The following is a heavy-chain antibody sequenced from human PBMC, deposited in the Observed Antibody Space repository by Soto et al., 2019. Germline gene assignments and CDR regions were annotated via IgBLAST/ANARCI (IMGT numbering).Heavy chain of an antibody. Sequence: GGSLRLSCAASGFTFSSYAMSWVRQAPGKGLEWVSAISGSGGSTYYADSVKGRFTISRDNSKNTLYLQMNSLRAEDTAVYYCARDFPNILTGPGGYWGQGTLVTVSS. J-gene: IGHJ4*02. D-gene: IGHD3-9*01. CDR1: GFTFSSYA. V-gene: IGHV3-23*01. CDR2: ISGSGGST. CDR3: ARDFPNILTGPGGY.